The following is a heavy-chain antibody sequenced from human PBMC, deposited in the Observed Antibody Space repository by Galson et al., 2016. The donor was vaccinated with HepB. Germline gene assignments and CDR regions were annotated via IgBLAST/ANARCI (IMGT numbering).Heavy chain of an antibody. Sequence: SLRLSCAASGFNFRTYAMHWVRQAPGKGLEWVAVISYDGNNMYYAHSVEGRVTISRDNSKNTLYLQMSSLRGEDTAMYYCATWGFTLGVDHWGQGILVTVSS. CDR3: ATWGFTLGVDH. CDR2: ISYDGNNM. J-gene: IGHJ4*02. CDR1: GFNFRTYA. D-gene: IGHD3-16*01. V-gene: IGHV3-30-3*01.